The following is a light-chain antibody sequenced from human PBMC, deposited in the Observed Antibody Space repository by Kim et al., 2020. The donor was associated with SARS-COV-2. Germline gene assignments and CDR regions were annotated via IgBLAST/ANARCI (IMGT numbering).Light chain of an antibody. V-gene: IGLV1-51*01. J-gene: IGLJ2*01. CDR3: GTWDSSLRAVV. Sequence: GQKVPNYFSGRNSNIGNNYVSWYQQLPGTAPKLLIHENNKRPSGIPDRFSGSKSGTSATLGITGLQTGDEADYYCGTWDSSLRAVVFGGGTKLTVL. CDR2: ENN. CDR1: NSNIGNNY.